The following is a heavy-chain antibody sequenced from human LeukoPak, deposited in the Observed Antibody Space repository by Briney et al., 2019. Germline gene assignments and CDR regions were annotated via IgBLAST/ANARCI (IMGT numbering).Heavy chain of an antibody. Sequence: GGSLRLSCAASGFTFSSYAMSWVRQAPGKGLEWVSAISGSGGSTYYADSVKGRFTISRDNSKSTLYLQMNSLRAEDTAVYYCAKDVGVDMVRGVYYAFDIWGQGTMVTVSS. CDR1: GFTFSSYA. CDR2: ISGSGGST. V-gene: IGHV3-23*01. D-gene: IGHD3-10*01. J-gene: IGHJ3*02. CDR3: AKDVGVDMVRGVYYAFDI.